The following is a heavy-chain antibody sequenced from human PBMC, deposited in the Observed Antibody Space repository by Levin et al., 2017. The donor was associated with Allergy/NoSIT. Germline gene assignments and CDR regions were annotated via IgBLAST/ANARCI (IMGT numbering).Heavy chain of an antibody. CDR1: GFTFEDYA. Sequence: PAGGSLRLSCVASGFTFEDYAMHWVRQGPGKGLEWVSGIYWGGSVIGYADSVKGRFTVSRDNAKNSLYLQMHSLGAEDTAIYYCVKVGTNMATTDDWFDRWGQGTLVTVSS. J-gene: IGHJ5*02. CDR2: IYWGGSVI. D-gene: IGHD1-1*01. V-gene: IGHV3-9*01. CDR3: VKVGTNMATTDDWFDR.